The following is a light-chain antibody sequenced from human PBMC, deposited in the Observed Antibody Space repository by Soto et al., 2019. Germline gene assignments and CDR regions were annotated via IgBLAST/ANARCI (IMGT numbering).Light chain of an antibody. CDR2: AVN. CDR1: SSDVGGYKY. Sequence: QSVLTQPPSASGSPGQSVTISCTGTSSDVGGYKYVSWYQQYPGKAPKLMIYAVNKRPSGVPDRVSGSKSGNTASLTVSGLQAEDEADYYCSSYAGSNNYVFGTGTKVIGL. CDR3: SSYAGSNNYV. J-gene: IGLJ1*01. V-gene: IGLV2-8*01.